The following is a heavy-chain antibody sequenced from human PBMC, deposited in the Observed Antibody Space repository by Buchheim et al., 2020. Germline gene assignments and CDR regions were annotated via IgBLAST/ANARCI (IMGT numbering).Heavy chain of an antibody. J-gene: IGHJ4*02. D-gene: IGHD5-24*01. Sequence: EVPLVESGGGSVQPGGSLRLSCAASGFTFSSYEMNWVRQAPGKGLEWVSYISSGSTIYYADSVKGRFTISRDNAKNSLYLQMNSLRAEDTAVYYCAREMATFDYWGQGTL. V-gene: IGHV3-48*03. CDR1: GFTFSSYE. CDR2: ISSGSTI. CDR3: AREMATFDY.